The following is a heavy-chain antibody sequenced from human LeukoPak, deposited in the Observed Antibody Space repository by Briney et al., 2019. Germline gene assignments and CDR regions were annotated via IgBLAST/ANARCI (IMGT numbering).Heavy chain of an antibody. CDR1: GGSISSYY. CDR3: ARGTYYYYYMDV. CDR2: IYYSGST. V-gene: IGHV4-59*01. Sequence: SETLSLTCTVSGGSISSYYWSWIRQPPGKGLEWIGYIYYSGSTNYNPSLKSRVTISVDTSKNQFSLKLSSVTAADTAVYYCARGTYYYYYMDVWGKGTTVTISS. J-gene: IGHJ6*03.